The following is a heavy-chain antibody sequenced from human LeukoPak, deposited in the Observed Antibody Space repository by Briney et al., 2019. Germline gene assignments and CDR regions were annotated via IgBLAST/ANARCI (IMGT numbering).Heavy chain of an antibody. Sequence: PSETLSLTCTVSGGSISSGDYYWSWIRQPPGKGLEWIGYIYYSGSTYYNPSLKSRVTISVDTSKNQFSLKLSSVTAADTAVYYCARDLGVRGVGRFYWGQGTLVTVSS. CDR2: IYYSGST. J-gene: IGHJ4*02. CDR1: GGSISSGDYY. V-gene: IGHV4-30-4*08. CDR3: ARDLGVRGVGRFY. D-gene: IGHD3-10*01.